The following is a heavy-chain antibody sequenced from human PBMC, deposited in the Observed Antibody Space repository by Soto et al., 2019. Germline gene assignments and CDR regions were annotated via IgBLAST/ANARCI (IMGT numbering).Heavy chain of an antibody. CDR3: AKCVELAG. V-gene: IGHV3-23*01. J-gene: IGHJ6*04. Sequence: EVLLLESGGGLVQPGGSLRLSCEASGFSFSSFAMNWVRQAPGKGLEWVSAIVDSGASTYYADSVKGRFTISRDNSRNTLYLQLNSLSSEDTAVYYCAKCVELAGWGNGTTVTVSS. CDR2: IVDSGAST. D-gene: IGHD1-26*01. CDR1: GFSFSSFA.